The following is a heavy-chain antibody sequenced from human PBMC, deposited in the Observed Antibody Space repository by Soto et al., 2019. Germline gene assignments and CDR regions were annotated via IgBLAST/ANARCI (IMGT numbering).Heavy chain of an antibody. V-gene: IGHV4-34*01. J-gene: IGHJ4*02. Sequence: SETLSLTCAVYGGSFTSTYWTWIRQPPGKGLEWIGEINHSGSTNYNPSLKGRVTISVDTSKNQFSLKLTSVTAADTAVYYCLSARYDYWGQGILVTVSS. CDR2: INHSGST. CDR3: LSARYDY. D-gene: IGHD3-9*01. CDR1: GGSFTSTY.